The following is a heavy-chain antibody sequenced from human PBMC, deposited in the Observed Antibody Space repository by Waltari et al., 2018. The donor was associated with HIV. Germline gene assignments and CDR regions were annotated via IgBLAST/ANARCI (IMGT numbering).Heavy chain of an antibody. V-gene: IGHV3-9*01. CDR1: GFTFDDYA. D-gene: IGHD1-26*01. CDR2: ISWNSGSI. J-gene: IGHJ4*02. Sequence: EVQLVESGGGLVQPGRSLRLSCAASGFTFDDYAMHWVRQAPGKGLEWVSGISWNSGSIGYADSVKGRFTISRDNAKNSLYLQMNSLRAEDTALYYCAKAPYNSGSYYIDYWGQGTLVTVSS. CDR3: AKAPYNSGSYYIDY.